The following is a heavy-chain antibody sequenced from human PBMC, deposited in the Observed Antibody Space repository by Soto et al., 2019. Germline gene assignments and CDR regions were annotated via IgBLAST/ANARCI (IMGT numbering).Heavy chain of an antibody. D-gene: IGHD2-2*01. Sequence: GGSLRLSCAASGFTFGSYALNWVRQAPGKGLEWVSSISGGGRDIKYGDSVKGRFIISRDNAMDSLHLQMYSLRADDTAIYFCPMILPVQLRDYAMDFWGPGTMVTVSS. V-gene: IGHV3-21*01. CDR3: PMILPVQLRDYAMDF. J-gene: IGHJ6*02. CDR2: ISGGGRDI. CDR1: GFTFGSYA.